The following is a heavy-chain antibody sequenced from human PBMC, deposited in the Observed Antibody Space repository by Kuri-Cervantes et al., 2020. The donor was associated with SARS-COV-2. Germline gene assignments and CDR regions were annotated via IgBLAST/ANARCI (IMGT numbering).Heavy chain of an antibody. CDR2: ISWDGGST. J-gene: IGHJ6*03. D-gene: IGHD2-2*01. CDR1: GFTFDDYA. CDR3: AKDGDCSSTSCYYMDV. Sequence: GGSLRLSCAASGFTFDDYAMHWVRQAPGKGLEWVSLISWDGGSTYYADSVKGRFTISRDKSKNSLYLQMNSLRAEDTALYYCAKDGDCSSTSCYYMDVWGKGTTVTVSS. V-gene: IGHV3-43D*03.